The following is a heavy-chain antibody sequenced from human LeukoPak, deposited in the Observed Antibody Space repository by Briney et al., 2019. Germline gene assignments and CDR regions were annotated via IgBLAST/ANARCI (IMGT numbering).Heavy chain of an antibody. CDR1: GFNLSNYA. CDR2: ISSSGGST. CDR3: ATDGPTAIPSWFDP. J-gene: IGHJ5*02. D-gene: IGHD2-21*02. Sequence: GGSLRLSCAASGFNLSNYAMNWVRQAPGRGLEWVSLISSSGGSTYYAGSVKGRFTISRDNSKSTLYLQMNSLRAEDTARYYCATDGPTAIPSWFDPWGQGTLVTVSS. V-gene: IGHV3-23*01.